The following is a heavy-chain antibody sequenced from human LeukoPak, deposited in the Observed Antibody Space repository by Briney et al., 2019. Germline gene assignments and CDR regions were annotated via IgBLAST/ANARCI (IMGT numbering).Heavy chain of an antibody. V-gene: IGHV3-53*01. Sequence: GGSLRLSCAISGITVTQSDMSWVRQAPGRGLEWVSLIYTDGATHYADFVKGRFTISRDNFKNTLYLQMNSLRADDTALYYCATEGFYYWGPGTLVTVSS. CDR1: GITVTQSD. J-gene: IGHJ4*02. CDR2: IYTDGAT. CDR3: ATEGFYY.